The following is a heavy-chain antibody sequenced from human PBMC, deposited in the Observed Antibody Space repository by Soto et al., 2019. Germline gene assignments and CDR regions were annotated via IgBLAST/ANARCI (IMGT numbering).Heavy chain of an antibody. CDR2: IYSGGST. J-gene: IGHJ3*01. D-gene: IGHD4-17*01. CDR3: ARARTVTVTTYLDAIDL. CDR1: EFTVSSNF. V-gene: IGHV3-53*04. Sequence: EVQLVESGGGLVQPGGSLRLSCAASEFTVSSNFMSWVRQAPGKGLEWVSVIYSGGSTYYADSVKGRFTISRHNSKNTLYLQMNNLRVEDTAMYYCARARTVTVTTYLDAIDLWGQGTMVTVSS.